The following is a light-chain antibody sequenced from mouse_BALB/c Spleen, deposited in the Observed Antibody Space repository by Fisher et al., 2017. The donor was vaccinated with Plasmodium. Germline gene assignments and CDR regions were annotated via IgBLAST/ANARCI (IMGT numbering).Light chain of an antibody. CDR1: QSISNN. CDR3: WQGTHFPRT. CDR2: YTS. V-gene: IGKV5-43*01. Sequence: DIVLTQTPVTLSVTPGDSVSLSCRASQSISNNLHWYQQKSHESPRLLINYTSQSISGIPSMFSGSGSGTDFTLKISRVEAEDLGVYYCWQGTHFPRTFGGGTKLEIK. J-gene: IGKJ1*01.